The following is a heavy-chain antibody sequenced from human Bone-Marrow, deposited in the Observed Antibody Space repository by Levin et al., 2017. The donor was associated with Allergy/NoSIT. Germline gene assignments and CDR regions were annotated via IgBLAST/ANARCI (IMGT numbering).Heavy chain of an antibody. CDR3: ARDMVYYYGSGSPHYYHYAMDV. CDR1: GFTFSSYG. V-gene: IGHV3-33*01. Sequence: PGGSLRLSCAASGFTFSSYGMHWVRQAPGKGLEWVAVIWYDGSNKYYADSVKGRFTISRDNPKNTLYLQMNSLRAEDTAVYYCARDMVYYYGSGSPHYYHYAMDVWGQGTTVTVSS. J-gene: IGHJ6*02. D-gene: IGHD3-10*01. CDR2: IWYDGSNK.